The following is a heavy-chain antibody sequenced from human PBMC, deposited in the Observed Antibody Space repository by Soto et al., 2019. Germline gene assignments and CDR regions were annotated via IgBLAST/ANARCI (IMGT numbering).Heavy chain of an antibody. D-gene: IGHD1-1*01. V-gene: IGHV3-23*01. CDR2: ISGSGGST. Sequence: EVQLLESGGGLVQPGGSLRLSCAASGFTFSSYAMSWVRQAPGKGLEWVSAISGSGGSTYYADSVKGRFTISRDNTKNTLYLQMNSLRAEDTAVYYCAKCDWNEYYFDYWGQGTLVTVSS. CDR3: AKCDWNEYYFDY. CDR1: GFTFSSYA. J-gene: IGHJ4*02.